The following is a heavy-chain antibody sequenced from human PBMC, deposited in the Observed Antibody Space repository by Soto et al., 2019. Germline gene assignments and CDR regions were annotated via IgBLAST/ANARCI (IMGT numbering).Heavy chain of an antibody. CDR2: ISYDGSNK. CDR1: GFTFSSYA. D-gene: IGHD3-22*01. CDR3: ARDPGWLPHTSQNYYFDY. V-gene: IGHV3-30-3*01. J-gene: IGHJ4*02. Sequence: QVQLVESGGGVVQPGRSLRLSCAASGFTFSSYAMHWVRQAPGKGLEWVAVISYDGSNKYYADSVKGRFTISRDNSKNTLYLQMNSLRAEDTAVYYCARDPGWLPHTSQNYYFDYWGQGTLVTVSS.